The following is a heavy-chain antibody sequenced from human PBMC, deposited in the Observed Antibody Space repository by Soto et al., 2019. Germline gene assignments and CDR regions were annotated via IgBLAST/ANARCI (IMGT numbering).Heavy chain of an antibody. V-gene: IGHV4-30-2*02. CDR2: IYHSGST. Sequence: SETLSLTCAVSGGSISSGGYSWSWIRQPPGKGLEWIGYIYHSGSTYYNPSLKSRVTISVDRSKNQFSLKLSSVTAADTAVYYCASSNIAAAGFYYYGMDVWGRGTTLTVSS. J-gene: IGHJ6*02. CDR1: GGSISSGGYS. D-gene: IGHD6-13*01. CDR3: ASSNIAAAGFYYYGMDV.